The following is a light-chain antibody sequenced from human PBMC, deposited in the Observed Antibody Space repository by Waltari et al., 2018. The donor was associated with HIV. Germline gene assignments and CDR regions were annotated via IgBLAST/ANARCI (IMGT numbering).Light chain of an antibody. CDR3: QQYYSTPFT. CDR2: WAS. CDR1: QSVLYSSNNKNY. J-gene: IGKJ3*01. V-gene: IGKV4-1*01. Sequence: DIVMTQSPASLAVSLGERATIHCKSSQSVLYSSNNKNYLAWYQQKPGQPPKLLIYWASNRESGVPDRFSGSGSGTDFTLTISSLQAEDVAVYYCQQYYSTPFTFGPGTKVDIK.